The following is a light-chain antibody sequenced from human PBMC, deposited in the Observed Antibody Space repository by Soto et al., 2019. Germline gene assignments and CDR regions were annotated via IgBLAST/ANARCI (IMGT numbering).Light chain of an antibody. J-gene: IGLJ3*02. CDR2: ANF. CDR3: QSYDSSLGGRV. Sequence: QAVVTQPPSVSGAPGQRVAISCSGSSSNIGAGYHVHWYRQLPGTAPKLLVYANFNRPSGVPDRFSASKSGTSASLAITGLQAEDEADYYCQSYDSSLGGRVFGGGTKLTVL. V-gene: IGLV1-40*01. CDR1: SSNIGAGYH.